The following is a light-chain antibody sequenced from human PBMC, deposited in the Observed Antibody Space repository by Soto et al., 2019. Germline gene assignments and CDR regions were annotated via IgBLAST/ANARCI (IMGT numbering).Light chain of an antibody. CDR3: QQYNNWPLYT. Sequence: EIVMTQSPATLSVSPGERATLSCRASQSVSSNLAWYQQKPGQAPRLLIYGASTRATGIPARFSGSGSGTEFTRPISSLQSEDFAVYYCQQYNNWPLYTFGQGTKLEIK. CDR1: QSVSSN. J-gene: IGKJ2*01. CDR2: GAS. V-gene: IGKV3-15*01.